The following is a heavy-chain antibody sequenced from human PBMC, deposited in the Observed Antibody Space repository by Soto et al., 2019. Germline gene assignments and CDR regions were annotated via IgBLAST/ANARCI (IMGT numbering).Heavy chain of an antibody. CDR1: GGSISSGGYY. V-gene: IGHV4-31*03. D-gene: IGHD3-3*01. J-gene: IGHJ5*02. Sequence: PSETLSLTCTVSGGSISSGGYYWSWIRQHPGKGLEWIGYIYYSGSTYYNPSLKSRVTISVDTSKNQFSLKLSSVTAADTAVYYCARGYYDFWSGQNNWFDPWGQGTLVTVSS. CDR2: IYYSGST. CDR3: ARGYYDFWSGQNNWFDP.